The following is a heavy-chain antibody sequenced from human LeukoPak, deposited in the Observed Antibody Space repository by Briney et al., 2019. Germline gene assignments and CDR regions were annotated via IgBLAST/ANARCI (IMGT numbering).Heavy chain of an antibody. CDR1: GGSFSGYY. CDR2: INHSGST. D-gene: IGHD2-2*01. CDR3: AGRIVVVPAARGPYYGMDV. J-gene: IGHJ6*02. V-gene: IGHV4-34*01. Sequence: SETLSLICAVYGGSFSGYYWSWIRQPPGKGLEWIGEINHSGSTNYNPSLKSRVTISVDTSKNQFSLKLSSVTAADTAVYYCAGRIVVVPAARGPYYGMDVWGQGTTVTVSS.